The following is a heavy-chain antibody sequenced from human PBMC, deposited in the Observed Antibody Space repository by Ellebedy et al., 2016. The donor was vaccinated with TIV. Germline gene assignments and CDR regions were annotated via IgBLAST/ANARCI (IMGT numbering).Heavy chain of an antibody. CDR1: GYTFTSYW. Sequence: GESLKISCKGSGYTFTSYWIGWVRQMPGKGLEWMGSTFPGDSDSRYTPSFQGQVTISADKSISTAYLQWSSLKASDTAMYYCARLRYGDSYFDYWGQGTLVTVS. J-gene: IGHJ4*02. D-gene: IGHD4-17*01. CDR3: ARLRYGDSYFDY. V-gene: IGHV5-51*01. CDR2: TFPGDSDS.